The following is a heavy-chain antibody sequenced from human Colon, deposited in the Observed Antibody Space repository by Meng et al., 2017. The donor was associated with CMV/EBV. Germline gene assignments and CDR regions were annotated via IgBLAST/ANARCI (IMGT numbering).Heavy chain of an antibody. CDR2: ISGRGDDT. J-gene: IGHJ4*02. D-gene: IGHD3-22*01. CDR3: AKRTSYHDNSGYRIDY. V-gene: IGHV3-23*01. CDR1: GFTFSTYA. Sequence: GFTFSTYARTWVRQAPGKGLEWVSAISGRGDDTYYADSVKGRFTISRDNSKNSLHLQMNSLRAEDTAVYYCAKRTSYHDNSGYRIDYWGPGTLVTVSS.